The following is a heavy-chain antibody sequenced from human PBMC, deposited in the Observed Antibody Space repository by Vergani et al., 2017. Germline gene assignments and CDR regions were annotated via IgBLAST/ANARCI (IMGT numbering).Heavy chain of an antibody. J-gene: IGHJ6*03. CDR1: GFTFSTYA. V-gene: IGHV3-33*01. CDR3: VREGSYCGSTTCRNPSYVYYYHMDV. CDR2: IYYDGSKK. D-gene: IGHD2-21*01. Sequence: QVQLVESGGGVVQPGRSLRLSCTSSGFTFSTYAMHWVRQAPGKGLEWVAIIYYDGSKKYYADSVKGRFTISRDNSRNTLDVLMSSLRAEDTAIYYCVREGSYCGSTTCRNPSYVYYYHMDVWGEGTTVTVSS.